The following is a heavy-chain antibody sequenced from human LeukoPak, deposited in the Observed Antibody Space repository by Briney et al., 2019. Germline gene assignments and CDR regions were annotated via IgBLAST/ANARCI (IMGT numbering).Heavy chain of an antibody. V-gene: IGHV3-74*01. CDR1: GFTFSSYW. D-gene: IGHD1-26*01. J-gene: IGHJ3*02. CDR2: INSDGSST. Sequence: GGCLRLSCAASGFTFSSYWMHWVRQAPGKGLVWVSRINSDGSSTSYADSVKGRFTSSRDDAKNTLYLQMNSLRAEDTAVYYCVMGGSYYVEDAFDIWGHGTMVTVSS. CDR3: VMGGSYYVEDAFDI.